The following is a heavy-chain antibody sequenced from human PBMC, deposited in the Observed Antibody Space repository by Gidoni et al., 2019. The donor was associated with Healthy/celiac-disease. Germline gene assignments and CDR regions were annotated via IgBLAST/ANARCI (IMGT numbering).Heavy chain of an antibody. CDR3: ARGNDFWSGYRSNYYYYGMDV. CDR1: GYTFTSYD. Sequence: QVQLVQSGAEVKKPGASVKVSCKASGYTFTSYDINWVRQATGQGLEWMGWMNPNSSNTGYAQKFQGRVTMTRNTSISTAYMELSSLRSEDTAVYYCARGNDFWSGYRSNYYYYGMDVWGQGTTVTVSS. D-gene: IGHD3-3*01. J-gene: IGHJ6*02. CDR2: MNPNSSNT. V-gene: IGHV1-8*01.